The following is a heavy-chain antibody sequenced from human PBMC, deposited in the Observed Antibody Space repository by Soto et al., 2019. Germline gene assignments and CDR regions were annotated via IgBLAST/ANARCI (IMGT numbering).Heavy chain of an antibody. CDR3: VRALRHTAMVYPWFDP. V-gene: IGHV4-31*03. CDR2: IYESGYT. CDR1: GASVSTGAYY. D-gene: IGHD5-18*01. Sequence: KASETLSLTCTVSGASVSTGAYYWFWVRQRPGKGLEWVGYIYESGYTYYNTSLKSRLTISLDRPNNQFSLGLTSVTAADTAVYYCVRALRHTAMVYPWFDPWGQGTLVTVSS. J-gene: IGHJ5*02.